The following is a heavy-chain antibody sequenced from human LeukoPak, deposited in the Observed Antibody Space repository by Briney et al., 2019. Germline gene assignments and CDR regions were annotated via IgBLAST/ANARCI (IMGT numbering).Heavy chain of an antibody. D-gene: IGHD4-17*01. CDR1: GFTFSSYS. J-gene: IGHJ4*02. CDR2: ISWNSGSI. CDR3: AKDTGYGDHGGFDY. Sequence: GGSLRLSCAASGFTFSSYSMNWVRQAPGKGLEWVSGISWNSGSIGYADSVKGRFTISRDNAKNSLYLQMNSLRAEDTALYYCAKDTGYGDHGGFDYWGQGTLVTVSS. V-gene: IGHV3-9*01.